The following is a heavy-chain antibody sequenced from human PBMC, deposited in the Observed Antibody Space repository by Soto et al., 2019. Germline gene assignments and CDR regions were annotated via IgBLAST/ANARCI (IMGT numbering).Heavy chain of an antibody. D-gene: IGHD6-13*01. CDR1: GFTLSSHG. V-gene: IGHV3-33*01. CDR2: IWYDGINK. CDR3: ARDDGRGSSWFDY. J-gene: IGHJ4*02. Sequence: QMQLVESGGGVVQPGKSLRLSCAASGFTLSSHGMHWVRQAPGKGLEWVALIWYDGINKYYADSVRGRLTISRDDSKNTLYLQMNNVRDEDTAVYYCARDDGRGSSWFDYWGQGTLVTVSS.